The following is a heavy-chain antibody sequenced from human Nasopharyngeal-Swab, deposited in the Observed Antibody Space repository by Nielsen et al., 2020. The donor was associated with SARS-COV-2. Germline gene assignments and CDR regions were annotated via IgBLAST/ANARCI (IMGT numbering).Heavy chain of an antibody. CDR2: VYPGNSEI. V-gene: IGHV5-51*01. CDR3: ARRAARDGYNYEVDP. J-gene: IGHJ5*02. D-gene: IGHD5-24*01. Sequence: GGSLRLSCMASGYSFVNHWIGWVRQKPGKGLEWMGMVYPGNSEIAYSPSFQGQITISADKSINTAYLHWGSLRASDTAMYFCARRAARDGYNYEVDPWGQGTLVTVSS. CDR1: GYSFVNHW.